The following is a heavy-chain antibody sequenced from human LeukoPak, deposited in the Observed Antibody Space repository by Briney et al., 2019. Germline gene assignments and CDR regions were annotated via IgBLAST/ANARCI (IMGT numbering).Heavy chain of an antibody. CDR1: GYTFTGYY. Sequence: GASVNVSCKASGYTFTGYYMHWVRQAPGQGLEWMGWINPNSGGTNYAQKFQGRVTMTRDTSISTAYMELSRLRSDDTAVYYCARGDVSFYSSSFDYWGQGTLVTVSS. J-gene: IGHJ4*02. CDR2: INPNSGGT. CDR3: ARGDVSFYSSSFDY. V-gene: IGHV1-2*02. D-gene: IGHD6-13*01.